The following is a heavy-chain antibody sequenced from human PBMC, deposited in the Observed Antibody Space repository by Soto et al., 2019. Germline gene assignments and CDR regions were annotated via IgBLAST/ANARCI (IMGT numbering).Heavy chain of an antibody. Sequence: EVQLVESGGVVVQPGGSLRLSCAASGFTFDDYTMHWVRQAPGKGLEWVSLISWDGGSTYYADSVKGRFTISRDNSKNSLYLQMNRLRTEDTALYYCAKAATTYDFWSGLWYWGQGTLVTVSS. CDR1: GFTFDDYT. D-gene: IGHD3-3*01. J-gene: IGHJ4*02. CDR3: AKAATTYDFWSGLWY. CDR2: ISWDGGST. V-gene: IGHV3-43*01.